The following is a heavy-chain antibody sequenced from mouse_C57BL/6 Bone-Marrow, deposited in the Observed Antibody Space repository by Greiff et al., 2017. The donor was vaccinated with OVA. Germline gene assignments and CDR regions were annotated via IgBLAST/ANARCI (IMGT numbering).Heavy chain of an antibody. V-gene: IGHV3-6*01. J-gene: IGHJ1*03. CDR2: ISYDGSN. CDR1: GYSITSGYY. CDR3: ARELRYFDV. Sequence: ESGPGLVKPSQSLSLTCSVTGYSITSGYYWNWIRQFPGNKLEWMGYISYDGSNNYNPSLKNRISITRDTSKNQFLLKLNSVTTEDTATYYGARELRYFDVWGTGTTVTVAS. D-gene: IGHD1-1*01.